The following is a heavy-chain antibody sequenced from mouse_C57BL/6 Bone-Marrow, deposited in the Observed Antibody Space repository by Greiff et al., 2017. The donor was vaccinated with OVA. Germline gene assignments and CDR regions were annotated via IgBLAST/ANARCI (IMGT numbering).Heavy chain of an antibody. J-gene: IGHJ1*03. CDR1: GYSITSGYY. V-gene: IGHV3-6*01. CDR3: ARESDDYRWYFDV. D-gene: IGHD2-4*01. CDR2: ISYDGSN. Sequence: EVQLQQSGPGLVKPSQSLSLTCSVTGYSITSGYYWNWIRQFPGNKLEWMGYISYDGSNNYNPSLKNRISITRDTSKNQFFLKLNSVTTEDTATYYCARESDDYRWYFDVWGTGTTVTVSS.